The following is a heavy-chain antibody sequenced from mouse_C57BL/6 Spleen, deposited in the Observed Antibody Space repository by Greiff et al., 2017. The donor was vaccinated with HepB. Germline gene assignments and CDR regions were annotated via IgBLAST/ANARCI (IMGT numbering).Heavy chain of an antibody. J-gene: IGHJ4*01. CDR1: GYSITSGYY. Sequence: EVQLVESGPGLVKPSQSLSLTCSVTGYSITSGYYWNWIRQFPGNKLEWMGYISYDGSNNYNPSLKNRISITRDTSKNQFFLKLNSVTTEDTATYYCARVYPYYAMDYWGQGTSVTVSS. CDR2: ISYDGSN. V-gene: IGHV3-6*01. CDR3: ARVYPYYAMDY.